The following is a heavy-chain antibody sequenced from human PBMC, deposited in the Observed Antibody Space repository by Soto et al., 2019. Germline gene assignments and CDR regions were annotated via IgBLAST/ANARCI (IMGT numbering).Heavy chain of an antibody. CDR1: GGMLRTRGHL. CDR3: ARRNYVDTAMVYYYGMDV. CDR2: IYYSGST. D-gene: IGHD5-18*01. V-gene: IGHV4-39*01. Sequence: GSGGMLRTRGHLWGWIRLPPGKGLEWIGSIYYSGSTYYTPSLKSRVTISVDTSKNQFSLKLSSVTAADTAVYYCARRNYVDTAMVYYYGMDVWGQGTTVT. J-gene: IGHJ6*02.